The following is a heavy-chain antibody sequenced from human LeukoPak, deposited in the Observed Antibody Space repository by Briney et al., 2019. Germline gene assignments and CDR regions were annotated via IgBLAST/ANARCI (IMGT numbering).Heavy chain of an antibody. CDR3: ARDFVGGSYHGDFDS. CDR1: GFTFSTSW. D-gene: IGHD1-26*01. Sequence: QPGGSLRLSCVASGFTFSTSWMNWVRQAPGKGLEWVANIKGDGSVQSYVDSVKGRFTISRDNDKNSLYLQMNSLRDADTAVYYCARDFVGGSYHGDFDSWGQGTLVTVSS. V-gene: IGHV3-7*01. J-gene: IGHJ4*02. CDR2: IKGDGSVQ.